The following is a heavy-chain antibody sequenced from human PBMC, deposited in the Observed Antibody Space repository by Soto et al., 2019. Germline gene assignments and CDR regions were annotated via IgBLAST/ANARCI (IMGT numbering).Heavy chain of an antibody. Sequence: SETLSLTFTVSGGSISSGGYYWSWIRQHPGKGLEWIGYIYYSGSTYYNPSLKSRVTISVDTSKNQFSLKLSSVTAADTAVYYCAGYYGDYYFDYWGQGTLVTVSS. D-gene: IGHD4-17*01. J-gene: IGHJ4*02. V-gene: IGHV4-31*03. CDR3: AGYYGDYYFDY. CDR2: IYYSGST. CDR1: GGSISSGGYY.